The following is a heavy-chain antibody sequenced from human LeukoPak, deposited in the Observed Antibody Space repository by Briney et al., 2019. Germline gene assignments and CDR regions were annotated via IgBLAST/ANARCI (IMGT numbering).Heavy chain of an antibody. CDR3: AKGVGGWSGDAFDI. Sequence: SETLSLTCTVSGGSISSGSYYWSWIRQPAGKGLEWIGRIYTSGSTNYNPSLKSRVTISVDTSKNQFSLKLSSVTAADTAVYYCAKGVGGWSGDAFDIWGQGTMVTVSS. J-gene: IGHJ3*02. V-gene: IGHV4-61*02. D-gene: IGHD6-19*01. CDR1: GGSISSGSYY. CDR2: IYTSGST.